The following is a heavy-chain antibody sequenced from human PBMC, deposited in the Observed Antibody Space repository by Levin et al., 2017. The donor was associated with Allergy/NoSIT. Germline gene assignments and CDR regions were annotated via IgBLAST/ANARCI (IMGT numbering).Heavy chain of an antibody. Sequence: SETLSLTCTVSGDAITSGGYFWTWVRQVPGQGLEWIGYIYDTRSTYHNPSLRNRATISLDTSKNQFSLKLTSVTAADTAVYYCTREGNPAMVGEYGMDVWGQGTTVTVSS. CDR3: TREGNPAMVGEYGMDV. CDR1: GDAITSGGYF. D-gene: IGHD5-18*01. J-gene: IGHJ6*02. CDR2: IYDTRST. V-gene: IGHV4-31*03.